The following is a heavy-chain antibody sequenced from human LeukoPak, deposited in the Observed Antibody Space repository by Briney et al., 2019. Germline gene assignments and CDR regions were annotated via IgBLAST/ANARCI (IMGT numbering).Heavy chain of an antibody. CDR2: IIPILGIA. CDR3: ARGGDYGDYFDY. D-gene: IGHD3-16*01. V-gene: IGHV1-69*04. Sequence: GASVKVSCKASGGTFSSYAISWGRQAPGQGLEWMGRIIPILGIANYAQKFQGRGTITSDKSTSTAYMELSSLRSEDTAVYYCARGGDYGDYFDYWGQGTLVTVSS. CDR1: GGTFSSYA. J-gene: IGHJ4*02.